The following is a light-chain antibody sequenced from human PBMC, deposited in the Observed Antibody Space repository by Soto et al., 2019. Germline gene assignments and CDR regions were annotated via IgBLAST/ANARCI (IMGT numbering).Light chain of an antibody. CDR1: QSISTY. Sequence: DIQMTQSPSSLSASVGDRVTITCRASQSISTYLNWYQQKPGKAPKLMIYAASILHTGVPSRFSGSGSGTDFTLTISSLQPEDFATYYCQQSDSRRWTFGPGTTVDI. CDR2: AAS. CDR3: QQSDSRRWT. V-gene: IGKV1-39*01. J-gene: IGKJ1*01.